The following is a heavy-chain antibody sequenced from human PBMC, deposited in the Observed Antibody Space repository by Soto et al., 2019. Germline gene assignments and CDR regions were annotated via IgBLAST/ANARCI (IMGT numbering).Heavy chain of an antibody. CDR2: INGDGSST. CDR1: GFTFSHYW. V-gene: IGHV3-74*01. CDR3: AVHGAYDAFDM. Sequence: EVQVVESGGGIGQPGGSLRLSCAGSGFTFSHYWMHLVRQAPGEGLVWFSRINGDGSSTSYGDSVKGRFTISRDNAKNTLYLQMNTLRPEDMAVYYCAVHGAYDAFDMWGQGTMVTVSS. D-gene: IGHD4-17*01. J-gene: IGHJ3*02.